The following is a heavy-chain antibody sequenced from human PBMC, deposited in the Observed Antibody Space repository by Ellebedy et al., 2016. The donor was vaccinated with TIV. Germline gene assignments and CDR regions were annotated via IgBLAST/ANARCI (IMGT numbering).Heavy chain of an antibody. CDR1: GYSFTSYW. D-gene: IGHD4-23*01. J-gene: IGHJ5*01. Sequence: PGGSLRLSCNGSGYSFTSYWIGWVRQIPGKGLEWMGIIYPGDSDTRYSPSFQGQVTISADKSISTAYLQWSSLKASDTAMYYCARAHYGGNLRWFAFWGQGTLVTVSS. CDR3: ARAHYGGNLRWFAF. CDR2: IYPGDSDT. V-gene: IGHV5-51*01.